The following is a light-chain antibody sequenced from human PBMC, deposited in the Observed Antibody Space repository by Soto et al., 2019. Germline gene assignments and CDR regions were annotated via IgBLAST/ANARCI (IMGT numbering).Light chain of an antibody. V-gene: IGKV1-33*01. CDR3: QQYYNVPIT. CDR1: QDISNY. Sequence: DIQMTQSPSSLSASVGDRGTITCQASQDISNYLNWYQQKPGKAPKLLIYDASNLETGVPSRFSGSGSGTDFTFTISSLQSEDIATYYCQQYYNVPITFGQGTRLEI. CDR2: DAS. J-gene: IGKJ5*01.